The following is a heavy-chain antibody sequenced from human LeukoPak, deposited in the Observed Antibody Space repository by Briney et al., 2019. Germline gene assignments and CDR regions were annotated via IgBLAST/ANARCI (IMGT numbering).Heavy chain of an antibody. Sequence: PSETLSLTCTVSGGSISSYYWSWIRQPPGKGLEWIGYIYYSGSTNYNPSLKSRVTISVDTSKNQFSLKLSSVTAADTAVYYCARGRMVRGFNYYYYYMDVWGKGTTVTISS. D-gene: IGHD3-10*01. V-gene: IGHV4-59*01. CDR3: ARGRMVRGFNYYYYYMDV. J-gene: IGHJ6*03. CDR1: GGSISSYY. CDR2: IYYSGST.